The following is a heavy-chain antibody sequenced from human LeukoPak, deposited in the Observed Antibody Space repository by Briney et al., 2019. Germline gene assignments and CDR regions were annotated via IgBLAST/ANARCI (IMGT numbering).Heavy chain of an antibody. V-gene: IGHV4-59*01. CDR2: IHYSGST. Sequence: PSETLSLTCTVSGGSMNGYYWNWIRQPPGKGLEWIGYIHYSGSTKYKSSLKSRVTISVDTSKNQFSLKLNSATAADTAVYYCARARRMITFGGVIGFDYWGQGTLVTVSS. D-gene: IGHD3-16*01. CDR1: GGSMNGYY. J-gene: IGHJ4*02. CDR3: ARARRMITFGGVIGFDY.